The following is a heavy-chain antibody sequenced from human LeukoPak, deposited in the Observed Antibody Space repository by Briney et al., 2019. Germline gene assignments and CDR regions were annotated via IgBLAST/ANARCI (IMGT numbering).Heavy chain of an antibody. CDR3: ARDRGYCNGDNCYRFFDS. Sequence: GGSLRLSCAPSGFTFNIYSMNWVRQAPGRGLEWVSYISHAGRIIYYADSVKGRFTISRDNAKNSLSLQMDSLRDEDTAVYYCARDRGYCNGDNCYRFFDSWGQGTLVTVSS. D-gene: IGHD2-21*01. J-gene: IGHJ4*02. CDR1: GFTFNIYS. V-gene: IGHV3-48*02. CDR2: ISHAGRII.